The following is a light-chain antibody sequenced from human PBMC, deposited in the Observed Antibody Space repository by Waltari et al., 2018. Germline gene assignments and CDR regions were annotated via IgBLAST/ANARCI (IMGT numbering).Light chain of an antibody. CDR2: GAS. CDR1: QSVSRA. Sequence: EIVLTQSPGTLSLSLGERATVSCRASQSVSRALAWYQQKPGQAPRLLIYGASTRATGMPDRFSGSGSGTDFSLTISRLEPDDFAVYYCQHYWRLAVTFGQGTTVEI. CDR3: QHYWRLAVT. V-gene: IGKV3-20*01. J-gene: IGKJ1*01.